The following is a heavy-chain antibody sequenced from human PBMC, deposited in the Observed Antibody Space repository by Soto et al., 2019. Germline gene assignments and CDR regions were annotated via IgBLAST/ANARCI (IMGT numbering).Heavy chain of an antibody. J-gene: IGHJ4*02. D-gene: IGHD3-22*01. CDR2: IWYDGSNK. CDR3: ARDGAYYYDSSGYYPPDGPHY. V-gene: IGHV3-33*01. CDR1: GFTFSSYG. Sequence: GGSLRLSCAASGFTFSSYGMHWVRQAPGKGLEWVAVIWYDGSNKYYADSVKGRFTISRDNSKNTLYLQMNSLRAEDTAVYYCARDGAYYYDSSGYYPPDGPHYWGQGTLVTVSS.